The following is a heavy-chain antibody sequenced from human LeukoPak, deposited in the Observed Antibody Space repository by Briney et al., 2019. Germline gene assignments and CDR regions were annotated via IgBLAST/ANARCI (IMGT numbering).Heavy chain of an antibody. Sequence: GGSLRLSCTASGFTFGDYAMSWVRQAPGKRLEWVGFIRSKAYGGTTEYAASVKGRFTISRDDSKSIAYLQMNSLKTEDTAVYYCTRVAVAGGDLYYFDYWGQGTLVTVSS. CDR1: GFTFGDYA. J-gene: IGHJ4*02. V-gene: IGHV3-49*04. CDR2: IRSKAYGGTT. CDR3: TRVAVAGGDLYYFDY. D-gene: IGHD6-19*01.